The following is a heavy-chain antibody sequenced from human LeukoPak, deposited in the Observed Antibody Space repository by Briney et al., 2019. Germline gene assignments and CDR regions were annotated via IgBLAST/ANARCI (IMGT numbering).Heavy chain of an antibody. Sequence: KPSETLSLTCTVSGGSISSSSYYWGWIRQPPGKGLEWIGTIYYSGSTYYNPSLKSRVTVSVDTSKNQFSLKLTSVTAADTAVYYCARDVPYYDILTGYSGWFDPWGQGTLVTVSS. CDR3: ARDVPYYDILTGYSGWFDP. D-gene: IGHD3-9*01. V-gene: IGHV4-39*07. CDR2: IYYSGST. J-gene: IGHJ5*02. CDR1: GGSISSSSYY.